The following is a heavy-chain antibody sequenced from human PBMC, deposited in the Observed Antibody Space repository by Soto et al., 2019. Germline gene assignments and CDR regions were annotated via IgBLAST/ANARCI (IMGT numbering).Heavy chain of an antibody. CDR2: IYYSGST. CDR1: GGSISSSSYY. CDR3: ARDNWAS. D-gene: IGHD7-27*01. Sequence: PSETLSLTCTVSGGSISSSSYYWGWIRQPPGKGLEWIGSIYYSGSTYYNPSLKSRVTISVDTSKNQFSLKLSSVTAADTAVYYCARDNWASWGQGTLVTVPQ. V-gene: IGHV4-39*02. J-gene: IGHJ5*02.